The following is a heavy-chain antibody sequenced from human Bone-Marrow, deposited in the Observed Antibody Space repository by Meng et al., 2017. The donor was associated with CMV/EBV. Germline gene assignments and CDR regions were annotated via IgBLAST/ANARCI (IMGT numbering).Heavy chain of an antibody. D-gene: IGHD3-22*01. CDR2: IRYDGSDK. CDR1: GFTFSSYG. V-gene: IGHV3-30*02. J-gene: IGHJ4*02. Sequence: GESLKISCAASGFTFSSYGMHWVRQAPGKGLEWVAFIRYDGSDKYYANSVKGRFTISRDTSENTLYLQMNSLRAEDTAAYYCALDSSYYDSSRPRFDHWGQGTLVTVSS. CDR3: ALDSSYYDSSRPRFDH.